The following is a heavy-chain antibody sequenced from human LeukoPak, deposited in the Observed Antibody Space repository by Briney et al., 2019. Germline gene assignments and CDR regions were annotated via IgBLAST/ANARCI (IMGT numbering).Heavy chain of an antibody. CDR2: FDPEDGET. CDR3: ATLYYDILTGYYNFAFDI. Sequence: ASVKVSCKVSGYTLTELSMHWVRQAPGKGLEWMGGFDPEDGETIYALKFQGRVTMTEDTSTDTAYMELSSLRSEDTAVYYCATLYYDILTGYYNFAFDIWGQGTMVTVSS. CDR1: GYTLTELS. D-gene: IGHD3-9*01. V-gene: IGHV1-24*01. J-gene: IGHJ3*02.